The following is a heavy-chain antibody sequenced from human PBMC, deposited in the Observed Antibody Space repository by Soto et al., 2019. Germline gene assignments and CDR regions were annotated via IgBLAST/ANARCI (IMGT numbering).Heavy chain of an antibody. CDR3: AIDSRNYYAMEV. CDR2: ISTSGSYT. Sequence: GGSLRLSCTASGFTFSDYYMSWIRQAPGKGLEWLSYISTSGSYTNYADSVKGRFTISRDNAKNSLYLQMNSLRAEDTAVYYCAIDSRNYYAMEVWGQGTMVTVSS. V-gene: IGHV3-11*06. J-gene: IGHJ6*02. CDR1: GFTFSDYY. D-gene: IGHD6-13*01.